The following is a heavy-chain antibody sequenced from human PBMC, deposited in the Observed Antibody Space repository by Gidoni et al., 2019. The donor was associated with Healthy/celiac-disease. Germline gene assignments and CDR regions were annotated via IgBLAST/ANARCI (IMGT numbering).Heavy chain of an antibody. CDR3: ARAPAWIAVAGKGEYFDY. J-gene: IGHJ4*02. CDR2: IIPIFGTA. Sequence: QVQLVQSGAEVKKPGSSVKVSCKASGGTFSSYAISWVRQAPGQGLEWMGGIIPIFGTANYAQKFQGRVTITADESTSTAYMELSSLRSEDTAVYYCARAPAWIAVAGKGEYFDYWGQGTLVSVSS. CDR1: GGTFSSYA. V-gene: IGHV1-69*01. D-gene: IGHD6-19*01.